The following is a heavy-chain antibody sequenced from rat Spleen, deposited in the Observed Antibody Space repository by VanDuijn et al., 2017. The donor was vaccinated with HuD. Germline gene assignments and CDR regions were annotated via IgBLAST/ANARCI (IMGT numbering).Heavy chain of an antibody. Sequence: VQLKESGPGLVKPSETLSLTCTVPGFSLTTYNVNWVLQSPGKGLEWMGVIWTGGNTAYNSLLKSRLSISRDTSKSQLFLKMNSLQTEDTAIYFCTRDHSYWGSYYPGGFAYWGQGTLVTVSS. CDR2: IWTGGNT. J-gene: IGHJ3*01. CDR3: TRDHSYWGSYYPGGFAY. D-gene: IGHD1-12*02. V-gene: IGHV2S63*01. CDR1: GFSLTTYN.